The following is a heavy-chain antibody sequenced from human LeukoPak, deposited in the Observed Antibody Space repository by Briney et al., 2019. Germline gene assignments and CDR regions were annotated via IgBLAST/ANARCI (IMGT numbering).Heavy chain of an antibody. Sequence: PSETLSLTCTVSGGSISSYYWSWIRQPPGKGLEWIGYIYYSGSTNYNPSLKSRVTISVDTSKNQFSLKLSSVTAADTAVYYCARLGWYYDSSGHYYFDYWGQGTLVTVSS. J-gene: IGHJ4*02. CDR1: GGSISSYY. CDR3: ARLGWYYDSSGHYYFDY. CDR2: IYYSGST. D-gene: IGHD3-22*01. V-gene: IGHV4-59*08.